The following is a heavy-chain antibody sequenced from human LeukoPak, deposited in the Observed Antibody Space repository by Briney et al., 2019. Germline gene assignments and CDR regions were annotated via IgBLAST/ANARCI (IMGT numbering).Heavy chain of an antibody. J-gene: IGHJ1*01. D-gene: IGHD2-15*01. CDR2: INPNSGGT. V-gene: IGHV1-2*02. CDR1: GYTFTGYY. CDR3: ARGPQTQLGYCSGGSCYRSAYFQH. Sequence: ASVKVSCKASGYTFTGYYMHWVRQAPGQGLEWMGWINPNSGGTNYAQKFQGRVTMTRDTSASTAYMELSSLRSEDMAVYYCARGPQTQLGYCSGGSCYRSAYFQHWGQGTLVTVSS.